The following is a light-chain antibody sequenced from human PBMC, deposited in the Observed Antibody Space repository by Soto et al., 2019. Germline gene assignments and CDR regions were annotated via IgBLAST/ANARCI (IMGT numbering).Light chain of an antibody. Sequence: EIVMTQSPATLSVSPGERATLSCMASQSVGSNFAWYQQKPGQAPRLLIYGASTRATGIAAMFSGTGSGPEFSLTGSSLQFVDFAVYSRQQYDNCPQTFGKGNNVEI. CDR3: QQYDNCPQT. CDR2: GAS. V-gene: IGKV3-15*01. CDR1: QSVGSN. J-gene: IGKJ1*01.